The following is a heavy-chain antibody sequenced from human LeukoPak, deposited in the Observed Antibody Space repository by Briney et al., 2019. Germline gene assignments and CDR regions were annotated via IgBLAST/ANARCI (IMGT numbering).Heavy chain of an antibody. D-gene: IGHD3-16*01. CDR3: AREGGFDH. CDR1: GFTFSSYS. Sequence: HPGGSLRLSCAASGFTFSSYSMNWVRQAPGKGLEWVSYISSSSSTIYYADSVKGRFTISRDNSKNLLVLQMNSLIVENTAVYYCAREGGFDHWGQGTLVTVPS. J-gene: IGHJ4*02. CDR2: ISSSSSTI. V-gene: IGHV3-48*01.